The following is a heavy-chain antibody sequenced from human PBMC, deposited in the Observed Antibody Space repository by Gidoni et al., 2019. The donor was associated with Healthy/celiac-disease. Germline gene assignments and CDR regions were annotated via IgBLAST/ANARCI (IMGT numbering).Heavy chain of an antibody. D-gene: IGHD3-10*01. CDR1: GGSFSGYY. CDR3: ASLLSKGN. J-gene: IGHJ4*02. CDR2: INHSGST. Sequence: QVQLQQWGAGLLKPSETLSLTCAVYGGSFSGYYWSWIRQPPGKGLEWIGEINHSGSTNYNPSLKSRVTISVDTSKNQFSLKLSSVTAADTAVYYCASLLSKGNWGQGTLVTVSS. V-gene: IGHV4-34*01.